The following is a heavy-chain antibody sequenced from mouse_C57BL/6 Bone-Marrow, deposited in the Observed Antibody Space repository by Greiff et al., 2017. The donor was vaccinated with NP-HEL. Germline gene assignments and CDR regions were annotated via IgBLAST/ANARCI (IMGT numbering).Heavy chain of an antibody. CDR2: ISSGGSYT. CDR3: ARHVSDNYVPYWYFDV. Sequence: EVKVVESGGDLVKPGGSLKLSCAASGFTFSSYGMSWVRQTPDKRLEWVATISSGGSYTYYPDSVKGGFTISRDNANNTLYLQMSSLKSEYTAMYYCARHVSDNYVPYWYFDVWGTGTTVTVSS. J-gene: IGHJ1*03. D-gene: IGHD1-3*01. V-gene: IGHV5-6*01. CDR1: GFTFSSYG.